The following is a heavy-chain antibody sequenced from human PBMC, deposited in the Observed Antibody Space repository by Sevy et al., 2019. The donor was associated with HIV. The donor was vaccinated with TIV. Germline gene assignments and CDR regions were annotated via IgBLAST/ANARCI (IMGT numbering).Heavy chain of an antibody. V-gene: IGHV3-21*01. D-gene: IGHD2-21*02. CDR3: ARLPVVVTAINY. Sequence: GGSLRLSCAASGFTFSSYSMNWVRQAPGKGLEWVSSISSSSSYIYYADSVKGRFTISRDNAKNSLYLQMNSLRAEGTAVYYCARLPVVVTAINYWGQGTLVTVSS. CDR2: ISSSSSYI. CDR1: GFTFSSYS. J-gene: IGHJ4*02.